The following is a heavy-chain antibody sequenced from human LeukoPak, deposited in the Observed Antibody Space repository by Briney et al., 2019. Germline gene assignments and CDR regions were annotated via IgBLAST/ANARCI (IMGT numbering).Heavy chain of an antibody. CDR3: AKVRSPCSSTSCYYDAFDI. CDR2: ISGSGGST. CDR1: GFTFSTYA. V-gene: IGHV3-23*01. J-gene: IGHJ3*02. Sequence: PGGSLRLSCAASGFTFSTYAMIWVRQAPGKGLEWVSAISGSGGSTYYADSVKGRFTISRDNSKNTLYLQMNSLRADDTAVYYCAKVRSPCSSTSCYYDAFDIWGQGTMVTVSS. D-gene: IGHD2-2*01.